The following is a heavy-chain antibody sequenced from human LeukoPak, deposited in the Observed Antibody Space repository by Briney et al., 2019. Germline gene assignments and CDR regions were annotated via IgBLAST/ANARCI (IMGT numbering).Heavy chain of an antibody. CDR1: GYTFNTYG. J-gene: IGHJ4*02. CDR3: ARDRSLGMAGYNFDS. V-gene: IGHV1-18*01. CDR2: ISVSNGNT. Sequence: ASLKVSCKASGYTFNTYGITWVRQAPGQGLEWMGWISVSNGNTKYAQKFGGRVTLITDTSTSTAYMELRSLRSDDTAMYYCARDRSLGMAGYNFDSWGQGTLITVSS. D-gene: IGHD5-18*01.